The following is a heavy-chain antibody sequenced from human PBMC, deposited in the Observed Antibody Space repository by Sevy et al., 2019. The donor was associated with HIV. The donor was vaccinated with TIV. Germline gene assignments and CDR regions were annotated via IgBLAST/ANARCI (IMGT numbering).Heavy chain of an antibody. J-gene: IGHJ4*02. CDR2: IKQDGSEK. Sequence: GGSLRLSCAASGLTFSSYWMSWVRQAPGKGLEWVANIKQDGSEKYYVDSVKGRFTISRDNAKNSLYLQMNSLRAEDTAVYYCARPSYWGQGTLVTVSS. CDR1: GLTFSSYW. V-gene: IGHV3-7*01. CDR3: ARPSY.